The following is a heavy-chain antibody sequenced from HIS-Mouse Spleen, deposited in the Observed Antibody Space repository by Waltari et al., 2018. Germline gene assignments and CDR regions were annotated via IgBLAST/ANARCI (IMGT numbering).Heavy chain of an antibody. CDR2: MNRNSGTT. CDR1: VYIFTSYD. CDR3: ARVYYDFWSGYYY. V-gene: IGHV1-8*01. Sequence: QVQLVQSGAEVQKPGASVKVSCKASVYIFTSYDINRVRQATGQGLDGMGWMNRNSGTTGYAQKFQGRVTMTRNTSISTAYMELSSLRSEDTAVYYCARVYYDFWSGYYYWGQGTLVTVSS. J-gene: IGHJ4*02. D-gene: IGHD3-3*01.